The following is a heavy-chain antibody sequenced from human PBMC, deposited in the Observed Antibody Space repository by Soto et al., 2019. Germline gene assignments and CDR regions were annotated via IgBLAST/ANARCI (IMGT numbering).Heavy chain of an antibody. CDR2: IYTSGST. Sequence: SETLSLTCTVSGGSISSYYWSWIRQPAGKGLEWIGRIYTSGSTNYNPSLKSRVTMSVDTSKNTLFLQMNSLRADDTAVYYCAKDQASGQGSFDSWGQGTLVTVSS. J-gene: IGHJ4*02. CDR3: AKDQASGQGSFDS. V-gene: IGHV4-4*07. CDR1: GGSISSYY. D-gene: IGHD2-15*01.